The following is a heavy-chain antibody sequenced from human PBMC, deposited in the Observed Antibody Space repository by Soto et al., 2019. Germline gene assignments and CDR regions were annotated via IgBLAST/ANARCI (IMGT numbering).Heavy chain of an antibody. V-gene: IGHV4-39*01. CDR3: ARAGYSYGFDS. CDR2: LYYSGGT. D-gene: IGHD5-18*01. CDR1: RGSITSSSYY. Sequence: LSLTCTVSRGSITSSSYYWGWIRQPPGRGLEWIGSLYYSGGTYYKPSLKSRVTISVDTSKSQFSLKMTSVTAADTAVYYCARAGYSYGFDSWGQGTLVTVSS. J-gene: IGHJ4*02.